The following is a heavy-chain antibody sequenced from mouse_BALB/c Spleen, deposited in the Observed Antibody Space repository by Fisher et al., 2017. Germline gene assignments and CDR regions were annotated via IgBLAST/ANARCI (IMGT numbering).Heavy chain of an antibody. V-gene: IGHV5-6-2*01. J-gene: IGHJ3*01. CDR3: ARHDWDRAWFAY. D-gene: IGHD4-1*01. Sequence: RFTISRDNAKNNLYLQMSSLKSEDTALYYCARHDWDRAWFAYWGQGTLVTVS.